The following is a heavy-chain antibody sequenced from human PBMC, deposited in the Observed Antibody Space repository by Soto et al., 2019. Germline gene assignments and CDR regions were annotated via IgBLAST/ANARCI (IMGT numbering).Heavy chain of an antibody. J-gene: IGHJ3*02. CDR3: ARDTYYYGSGSPRGAFDI. CDR2: IWYDGSNK. V-gene: IGHV3-33*01. D-gene: IGHD3-10*01. CDR1: GFTFSSYG. Sequence: QGQLVESGGGVVQPGRSLRLSCAASGFTFSSYGMHWVRQAPGKGLEWVAVIWYDGSNKYYADSVKGRFSISRDNSKNTLYLQMNSLRAEDTAVYYCARDTYYYGSGSPRGAFDIWGQGTMVTVSS.